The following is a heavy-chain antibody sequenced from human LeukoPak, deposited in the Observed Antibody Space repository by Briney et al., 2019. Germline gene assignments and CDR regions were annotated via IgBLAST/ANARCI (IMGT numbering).Heavy chain of an antibody. V-gene: IGHV1-24*01. J-gene: IGHJ4*02. D-gene: IGHD3-10*01. CDR2: FDPGAGEI. Sequence: ASVKVSCGVSGDTLSELTMHWVRQAPGKGLEWMGGFDPGAGEILYAQQFQGRVTMTEDTSTDTAYMELTSLRSEDSGVYFCAAGGIYSLLDYWGQGTLVTVSS. CDR1: GDTLSELT. CDR3: AAGGIYSLLDY.